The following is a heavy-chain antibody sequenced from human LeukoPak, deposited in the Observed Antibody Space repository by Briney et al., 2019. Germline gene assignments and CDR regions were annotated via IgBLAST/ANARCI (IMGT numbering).Heavy chain of an antibody. CDR2: ISYDGNNK. CDR3: AREAPDWNDGSFDY. V-gene: IGHV3-30-3*01. D-gene: IGHD1-1*01. CDR1: GFTFTNHA. Sequence: GRSLILSCAASGFTFTNHAIHWVRQAPGKGLEWVAIISYDGNNKYYADSVKGRFTISRDNSKNTLSLQMDSLRPEDTAVYYCAREAPDWNDGSFDYWGQGSLVTVSS. J-gene: IGHJ4*02.